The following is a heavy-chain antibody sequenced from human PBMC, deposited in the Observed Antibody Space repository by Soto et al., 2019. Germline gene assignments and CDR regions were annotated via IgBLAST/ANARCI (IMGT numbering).Heavy chain of an antibody. CDR2: IYYSGST. CDR3: ARHLYRFDP. V-gene: IGHV4-59*08. CDR1: GGSISSYY. Sequence: SETLSPTCTVSGGSISSYYWSWIRQPPGKGLEWIGYIYYSGSTNYNPSLKSRVTISVDTSKNQFSLKLSSVTAADTAVYYCARHLYRFDPWGQGTLVTVSS. D-gene: IGHD2-8*01. J-gene: IGHJ5*02.